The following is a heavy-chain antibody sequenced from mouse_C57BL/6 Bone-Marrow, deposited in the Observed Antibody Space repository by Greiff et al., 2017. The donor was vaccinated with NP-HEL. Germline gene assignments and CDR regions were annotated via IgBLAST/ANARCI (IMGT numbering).Heavy chain of an antibody. J-gene: IGHJ1*03. CDR1: GYTFTGYW. Sequence: VQLQQSGAELMKPGASVKLSCKATGYTFTGYWIEWVKQRPGHGLEWIGEILPGSGSTNYNEKFKGKATFTADTSSNTAYMQLSSLTTEDSAIYYCARLTDYYGSSPYWYCDVWGTGTTVTVSS. CDR3: ARLTDYYGSSPYWYCDV. V-gene: IGHV1-9*01. D-gene: IGHD1-1*01. CDR2: ILPGSGST.